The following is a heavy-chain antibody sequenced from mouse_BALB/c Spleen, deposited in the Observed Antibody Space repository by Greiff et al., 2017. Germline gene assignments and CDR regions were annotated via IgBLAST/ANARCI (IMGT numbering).Heavy chain of an antibody. CDR2: ISSGSSTI. Sequence: EVHLVESGGGLVQPGGSRKLSCAASGFTFSSFGMHWVRQAPEKGLEWVAYISSGSSTIYYADTVKGRFTISRDNPKNTLFLQMTSLRSEDTAMYYCAREYGNYDYAMDYWGQGTSVTVAS. CDR1: GFTFSSFG. V-gene: IGHV5-17*02. J-gene: IGHJ4*01. CDR3: AREYGNYDYAMDY. D-gene: IGHD2-10*02.